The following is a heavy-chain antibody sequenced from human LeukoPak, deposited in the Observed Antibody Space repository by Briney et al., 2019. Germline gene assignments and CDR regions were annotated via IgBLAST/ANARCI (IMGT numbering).Heavy chain of an antibody. CDR3: ARDTNDHHHSGYYGMDV. J-gene: IGHJ6*04. D-gene: IGHD3-10*01. CDR2: ISSSGSTI. Sequence: GALRLSCAASGFTFSSYEMNWVRQAPGKGLEWVSYISSSGSTIYYADSVKGRFTISRDNAKNSLYLQMNSQRAEDTAVYYCARDTNDHHHSGYYGMDVWGKGTTVTVSS. CDR1: GFTFSSYE. V-gene: IGHV3-48*03.